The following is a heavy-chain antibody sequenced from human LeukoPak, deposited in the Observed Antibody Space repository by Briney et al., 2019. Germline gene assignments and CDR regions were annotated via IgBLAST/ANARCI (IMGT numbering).Heavy chain of an antibody. CDR3: ARHGFCSGGSCYQYYFDY. J-gene: IGHJ4*02. D-gene: IGHD2-15*01. CDR2: ISAYNGNT. CDR1: GYTFTSYG. V-gene: IGHV1-18*01. Sequence: GASVKVSCKASGYTFTSYGISWVRQAPGQGLEWMGWISAYNGNTNYAQKLQGRVPMTTDTSTSTDSMEMRSLRSDDTAVYYCARHGFCSGGSCYQYYFDYWGQGTLVTVSS.